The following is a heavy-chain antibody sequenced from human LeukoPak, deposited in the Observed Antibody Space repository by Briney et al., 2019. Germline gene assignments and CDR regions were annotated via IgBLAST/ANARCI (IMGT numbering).Heavy chain of an antibody. D-gene: IGHD3-3*01. Sequence: GASVKVSCKASGYTFTSYYMHWVRQAPGQGLEWMGIINPSGGSTSYAQKFQGRVTMTRDTSTSTVYMELSSLRSEDTAVYYCARDSVDFGVSYEVFYGMDVWGQGTTVTVSS. CDR3: ARDSVDFGVSYEVFYGMDV. V-gene: IGHV1-46*01. CDR1: GYTFTSYY. J-gene: IGHJ6*02. CDR2: INPSGGST.